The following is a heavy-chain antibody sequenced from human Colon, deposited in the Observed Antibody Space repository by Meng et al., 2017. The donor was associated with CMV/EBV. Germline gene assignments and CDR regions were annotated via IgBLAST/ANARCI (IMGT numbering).Heavy chain of an antibody. D-gene: IGHD1-1*01. J-gene: IGHJ4*02. V-gene: IGHV4-4*07. CDR2: IHTTDST. CDR3: ARDTGTTGTGSLFDY. CDR1: GGSIGRYY. Sequence: HLKLFGPGLGSPLETLSLTFTVSGGSIGRYYWDWMRQPEGKGLEWFGRIHTTDSTNRNPSLKSRVTISVDTSKNQFSLKLTSVTAADTAVYYCARDTGTTGTGSLFDYWGQGILVTVSS.